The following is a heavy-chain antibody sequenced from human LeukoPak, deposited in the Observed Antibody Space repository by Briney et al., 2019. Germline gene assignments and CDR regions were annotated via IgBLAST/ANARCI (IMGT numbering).Heavy chain of an antibody. Sequence: ASVKVSCKASGYTFTGYYMHWVRQAPGQGLEWVGLINSNRGGTNYAQKFQGRVTMTRAPYISTAYMELSRLRSDDTAVYYCARDLISCDILTGYYTRNAFDIWGQGTMVTVSS. CDR1: GYTFTGYY. V-gene: IGHV1-2*02. CDR2: INSNRGGT. CDR3: ARDLISCDILTGYYTRNAFDI. J-gene: IGHJ3*02. D-gene: IGHD3-9*01.